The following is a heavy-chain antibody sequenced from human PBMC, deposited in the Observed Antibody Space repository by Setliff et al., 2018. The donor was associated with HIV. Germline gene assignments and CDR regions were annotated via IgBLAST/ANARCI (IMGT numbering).Heavy chain of an antibody. Sequence: PSETLSLTCTVSGGSVSSGSYYWSWIRQPPGKGLEWIGYIYYSGSTKHNPSLKSRVTISLDTSKNQFSLKLTSVTAADTAVYYCARYSPRGYALTGPYWGQGTLVTVSS. CDR3: ARYSPRGYALTGPY. V-gene: IGHV4-61*01. CDR1: GGSVSSGSYY. CDR2: IYYSGST. J-gene: IGHJ4*02. D-gene: IGHD6-25*01.